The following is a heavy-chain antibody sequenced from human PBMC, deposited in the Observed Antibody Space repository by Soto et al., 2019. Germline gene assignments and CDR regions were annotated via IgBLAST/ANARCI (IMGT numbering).Heavy chain of an antibody. CDR1: GGSFGGYY. Sequence: SETLSLTCAVDGGSFGGYYWSWIRQPPGKGLEWIGEINHSGSTNYNPSLKSRVTISVDTSKNQFSLKLSSVTAADTAVYYCARRHMDVWGKGTTVTVSS. J-gene: IGHJ6*03. CDR3: ARRHMDV. D-gene: IGHD6-25*01. CDR2: INHSGST. V-gene: IGHV4-34*01.